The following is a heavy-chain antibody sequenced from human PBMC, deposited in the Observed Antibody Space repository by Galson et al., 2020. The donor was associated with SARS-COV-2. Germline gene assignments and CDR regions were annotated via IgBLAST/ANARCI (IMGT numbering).Heavy chain of an antibody. Sequence: SETLSLTCTVSGGSISSYYWSWIRQPPGKGLEWIGYIYYSGSTNYNPSLKSRVTISVDTSKNQFSLKLSSVTAADTAVYYCARRIAAHPGGMDVWGQGTTVTVSS. V-gene: IGHV4-59*08. CDR2: IYYSGST. CDR1: GGSISSYY. CDR3: ARRIAAHPGGMDV. D-gene: IGHD6-13*01. J-gene: IGHJ6*02.